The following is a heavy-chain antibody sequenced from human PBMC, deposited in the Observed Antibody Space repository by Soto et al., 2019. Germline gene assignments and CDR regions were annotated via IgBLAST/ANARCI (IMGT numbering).Heavy chain of an antibody. Sequence: PSETLSLTCTVSGGSISSYYWSWIRQPPGKGLEWIGYIYYNGSTNYNPSLKSRVTITVDTSKNQYSLKLRSVTAADTAVYYCARARIAAAGTLGWFDPWGQGTLVTVSS. V-gene: IGHV4-59*01. J-gene: IGHJ5*02. D-gene: IGHD6-13*01. CDR3: ARARIAAAGTLGWFDP. CDR2: IYYNGST. CDR1: GGSISSYY.